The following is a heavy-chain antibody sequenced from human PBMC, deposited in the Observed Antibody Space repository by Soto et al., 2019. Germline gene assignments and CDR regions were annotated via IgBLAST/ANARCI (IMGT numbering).Heavy chain of an antibody. D-gene: IGHD3-22*01. Sequence: VGSLRLSCAASGFTFSSYWMHWVRQAPGKGLVWVSRINSDGSSTSYADSVKGRFTISRDNAKNTLYLQMNSLRAEDTAVYYCARNGRDDSSGYDYWGQGTLVTVS. CDR3: ARNGRDDSSGYDY. V-gene: IGHV3-74*01. CDR1: GFTFSSYW. CDR2: INSDGSST. J-gene: IGHJ4*02.